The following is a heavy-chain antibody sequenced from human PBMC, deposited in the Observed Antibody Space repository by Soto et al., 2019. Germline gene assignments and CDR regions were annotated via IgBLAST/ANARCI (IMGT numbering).Heavy chain of an antibody. V-gene: IGHV3-23*01. CDR3: AKERRLQLWRLLEC. CDR2: IGGGGFTT. CDR1: GFTFSNYA. D-gene: IGHD5-18*01. J-gene: IGHJ4*02. Sequence: EVQLLESGGGLVQPGESLRLSCTASGFTFSNYAISWVRQAPGKGLEWVAAIGGGGFTTYFADSVKGRFTISRDNSKNTVYLQTNSLSVDDTAIYYCAKERRLQLWRLLECWGQGTLVTVSS.